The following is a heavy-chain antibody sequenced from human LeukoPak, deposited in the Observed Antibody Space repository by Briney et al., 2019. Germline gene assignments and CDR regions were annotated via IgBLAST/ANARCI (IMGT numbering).Heavy chain of an antibody. J-gene: IGHJ6*02. CDR2: INHSGST. V-gene: IGHV4-34*01. CDR3: ARGTPLDTYYGMDV. D-gene: IGHD3-22*01. Sequence: SSETLSLTCAVYGGSFSGYYWSWIRQPPGKGLEWIGEINHSGSTNYNPSLKSRVTISVDTSKSQFSLKLSSVTAADTAVYYCARGTPLDTYYGMDVWGQGTTVTVSS. CDR1: GGSFSGYY.